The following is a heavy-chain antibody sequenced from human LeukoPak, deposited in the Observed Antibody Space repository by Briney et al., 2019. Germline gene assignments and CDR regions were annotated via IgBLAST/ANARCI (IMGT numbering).Heavy chain of an antibody. V-gene: IGHV3-43*02. CDR2: ISGDGGST. CDR3: EKDIYYDSQWGAFDI. D-gene: IGHD3-22*01. Sequence: GGSLRLSCAASGFTFDDYAMHWVRQAPGKGLEWVSLISGDGGSTYYADSVKGRFTISRDNSKNSLYLQMNSLRTEDTDVYYCEKDIYYDSQWGAFDIWGQGTMVTVSS. CDR1: GFTFDDYA. J-gene: IGHJ3*02.